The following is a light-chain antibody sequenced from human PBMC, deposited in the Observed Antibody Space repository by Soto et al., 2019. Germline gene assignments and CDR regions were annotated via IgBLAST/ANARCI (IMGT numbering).Light chain of an antibody. Sequence: DIQMTQSPSTLSASVGDRVTITCRASQSISSWLAWYQQKPGKAPKLLIYKASSLESGVPSRFSGSGSGTEFTLTISSLQPDDFAPYYCQEYNSSSRTFGQGTKVEIK. J-gene: IGKJ1*01. CDR3: QEYNSSSRT. V-gene: IGKV1-5*03. CDR1: QSISSW. CDR2: KAS.